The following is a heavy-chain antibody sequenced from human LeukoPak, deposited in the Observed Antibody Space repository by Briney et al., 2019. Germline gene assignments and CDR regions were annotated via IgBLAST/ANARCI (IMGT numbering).Heavy chain of an antibody. D-gene: IGHD5-18*01. J-gene: IGHJ4*02. Sequence: GGSLRLSCAASRFTFSSYGMSWVRQAPGKGLEWVSGISASDGRTYYADSVKGRFTISRDNSKNTLYLQMNSLRAEDTAVYYCARADTAMDRWIDYWGQGTLVTVSS. CDR2: ISASDGRT. CDR1: RFTFSSYG. CDR3: ARADTAMDRWIDY. V-gene: IGHV3-23*01.